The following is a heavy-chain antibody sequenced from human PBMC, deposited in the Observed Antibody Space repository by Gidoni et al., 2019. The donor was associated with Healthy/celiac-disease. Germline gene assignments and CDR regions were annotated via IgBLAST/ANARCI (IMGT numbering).Heavy chain of an antibody. V-gene: IGHV3-23*01. CDR1: GFTFSSYA. CDR2: ISGSGGST. Sequence: EVQLLESGGGLVQPGGSLRLSCAASGFTFSSYAMSWVRQAPGKGLELVAAISGSGGSTYYADSVKGRFTISRDNSKNTLYLQMNSLRAEDTAVYYCAKGNYYDSSGYYYPHYFDYWGQGTLVTVSS. J-gene: IGHJ4*02. D-gene: IGHD3-22*01. CDR3: AKGNYYDSSGYYYPHYFDY.